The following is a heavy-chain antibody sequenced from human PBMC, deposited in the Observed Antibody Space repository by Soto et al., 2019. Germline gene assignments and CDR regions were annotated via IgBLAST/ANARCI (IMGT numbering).Heavy chain of an antibody. J-gene: IGHJ4*02. V-gene: IGHV4-34*01. CDR2: INHSGST. CDR3: AREDPVSGSYFYFDY. Sequence: SETLSLTCAVYGGSFSGYYWSWIRQPPGKGLEWIGEINHSGSTNYNPSLKSRVTISVDTSKNQFSLKRISVTAADAAVYYCAREDPVSGSYFYFDYWGQGTLVTVSS. D-gene: IGHD1-26*01. CDR1: GGSFSGYY.